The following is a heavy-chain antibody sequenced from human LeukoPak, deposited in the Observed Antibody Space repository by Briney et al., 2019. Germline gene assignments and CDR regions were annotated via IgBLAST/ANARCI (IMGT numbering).Heavy chain of an antibody. CDR3: TRDKDTSVIFDY. CDR1: GXTFGDYA. J-gene: IGHJ4*02. D-gene: IGHD2-15*01. V-gene: IGHV3-49*04. Sequence: GGSLRLSCTASGXTFGDYAMSWVRQAPGKGLEWVGFIRSKAYGGTTEYAASVKGRFTISRDDSKSIAYLQMNSLQTEDTAVYYCTRDKDTSVIFDYWGQGTLVTVSS. CDR2: IRSKAYGGTT.